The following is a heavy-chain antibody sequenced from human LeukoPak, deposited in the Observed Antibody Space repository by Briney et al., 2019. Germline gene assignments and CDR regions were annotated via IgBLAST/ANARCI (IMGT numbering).Heavy chain of an antibody. CDR1: GGSISSYY. CDR2: IYYSGST. V-gene: IGHV4-59*06. D-gene: IGHD3-22*01. CDR3: QGYYYDSSGYLESHY. J-gene: IGHJ4*02. Sequence: PSETLSLTCTVSGGSISSYYWSWIRQPPGKGLEWIGYIYYSGSTYYNPSLKSRVTISVDTSKNQFSLKLSSVTAADTAVYYCQGYYYDSSGYLESHYWGQGTLVTVSS.